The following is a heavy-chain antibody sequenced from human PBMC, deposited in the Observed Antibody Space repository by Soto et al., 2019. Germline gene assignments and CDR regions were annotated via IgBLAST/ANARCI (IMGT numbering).Heavy chain of an antibody. Sequence: PSETLSLTCTVSGGSISSGGYYWSWIRQHPGKGLEWIGYIYYSGSTNYNPSLKSRVTISVDTSKNQFSLKLSSVTAADTAVYYCARGKGYCSGGSCYYNAFDIWGQGTMVTVSS. CDR2: IYYSGST. D-gene: IGHD2-15*01. CDR1: GGSISSGGYY. J-gene: IGHJ3*02. CDR3: ARGKGYCSGGSCYYNAFDI. V-gene: IGHV4-61*08.